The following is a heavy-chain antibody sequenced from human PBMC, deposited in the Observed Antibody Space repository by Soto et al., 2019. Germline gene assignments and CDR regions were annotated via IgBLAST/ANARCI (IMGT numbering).Heavy chain of an antibody. V-gene: IGHV3-48*02. Sequence: EVQLVESGGGLVQPGESLRLSCAASGFTFSSYSMNWVRQAPGKGLEWVSYISSSSSTIYYADSVKGRFTISRDNAKNSLYLQMNSLRDEDTAVYYCARVGYDSSGYNSNYFYYWGQGTLVTVSS. CDR1: GFTFSSYS. CDR2: ISSSSSTI. J-gene: IGHJ4*02. CDR3: ARVGYDSSGYNSNYFYY. D-gene: IGHD3-22*01.